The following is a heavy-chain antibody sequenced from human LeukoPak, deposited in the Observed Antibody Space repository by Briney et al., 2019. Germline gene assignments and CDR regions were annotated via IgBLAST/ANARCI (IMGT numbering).Heavy chain of an antibody. CDR1: GGTFSSYA. Sequence: SSVKVSCKASGGTFSSYAISWVRQAPGQGLEWMGGIFPIFGTANYAQKFQGRVTITADESTSTAYVELGSLRSEDTAVYYCARVEDYYYYMDVWGKGTTVTVSS. V-gene: IGHV1-69*01. CDR3: ARVEDYYYYMDV. J-gene: IGHJ6*03. CDR2: IFPIFGTA.